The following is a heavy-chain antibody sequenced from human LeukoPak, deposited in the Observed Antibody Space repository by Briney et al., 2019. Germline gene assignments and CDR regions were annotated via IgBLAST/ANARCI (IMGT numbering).Heavy chain of an antibody. CDR1: GGTFSNYT. V-gene: IGHV1-69*02. CDR2: IIPILGIA. CDR3: ARMRDPGPFDI. Sequence: ASVKVSCKASGGTFSNYTISWVRQAPGQGLEWMGRIIPILGIANYAQKFQGRVTITADKSTSTAYMELSSLRSEDTAVYYCARMRDPGPFDIWGQGTMVTVSS. J-gene: IGHJ3*02.